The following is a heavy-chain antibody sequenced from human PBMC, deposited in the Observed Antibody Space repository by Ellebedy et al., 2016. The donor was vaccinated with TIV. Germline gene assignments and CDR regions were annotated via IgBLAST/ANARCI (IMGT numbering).Heavy chain of an antibody. CDR1: GFTFSNSN. CDR3: AKRVNMVREVITYYHYAMDV. Sequence: PGGSLRLSCVASGFTFSNSNINWVPQSPGKGLEWVSSIRSTGSDKYYAQSVKGRFTISRDNAQDTLFLQMNSLRAEDTAVYYCAKRVNMVREVITYYHYAMDVWGQGTTVTVSS. D-gene: IGHD3-10*01. J-gene: IGHJ6*02. CDR2: IRSTGSDK. V-gene: IGHV3-21*04.